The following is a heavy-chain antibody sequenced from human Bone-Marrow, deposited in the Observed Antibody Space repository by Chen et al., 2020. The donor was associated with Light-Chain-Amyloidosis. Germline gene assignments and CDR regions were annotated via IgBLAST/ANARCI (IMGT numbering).Heavy chain of an antibody. CDR1: GYTFPNYW. D-gene: IGHD5-12*01. V-gene: IGHV5-51*01. Sequence: EVQLEQSGPEVKKPGESLKISCKGSGYTFPNYWIGWVRQMHGKGLEWMGVIYPDDSDARYSPSCEGQVTISADKSIPTAYLQWRSLKASDTAMYYCARRRDGYNFDYWGQGTLVTVSS. CDR3: ARRRDGYNFDY. CDR2: IYPDDSDA. J-gene: IGHJ4*02.